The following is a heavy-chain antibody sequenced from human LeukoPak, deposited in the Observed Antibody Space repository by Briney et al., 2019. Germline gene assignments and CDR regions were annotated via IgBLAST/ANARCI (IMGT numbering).Heavy chain of an antibody. CDR1: GFTFSDYN. J-gene: IGHJ4*02. CDR3: ARDAGYGYDRFDY. V-gene: IGHV3-30*03. D-gene: IGHD5-18*01. Sequence: GGSLRLSCAASGFTFSDYNMHWVRQAPGKGLEWVAAISYDGSNKYYTDSVKGRFTISRDNAKNSLYLQMNSLRAEDTAVYYCARDAGYGYDRFDYWGQETKVTVSS. CDR2: ISYDGSNK.